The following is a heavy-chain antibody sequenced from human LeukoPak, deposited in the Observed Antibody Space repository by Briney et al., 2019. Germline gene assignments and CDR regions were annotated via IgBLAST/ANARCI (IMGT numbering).Heavy chain of an antibody. CDR3: AREGYSGSYKSGNWFDP. CDR2: INPNSGGT. CDR1: GYTFTGYY. V-gene: IGHV1-2*02. Sequence: ASVKVSCTASGYTFTGYYMHWVRQAPGQGLEWMGWINPNSGGTNYAQKFQGRVTMTRDTSISTAYMELSRLRSDDTAVYYCAREGYSGSYKSGNWFDPWGQGTLVTVSS. D-gene: IGHD1-26*01. J-gene: IGHJ5*02.